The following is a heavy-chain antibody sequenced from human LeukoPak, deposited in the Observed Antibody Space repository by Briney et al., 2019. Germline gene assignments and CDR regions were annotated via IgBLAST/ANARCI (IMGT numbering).Heavy chain of an antibody. J-gene: IGHJ6*03. CDR2: IHRDGGMT. D-gene: IGHD2-15*01. CDR1: GSTFTGNS. Sequence: GGSLRLSCAASGSTFTGNSMHWVRQGPGKGLVWVARIHRDGGMTRYADSVEGRFTISRDNAKNTLYLQMNSLRAEDTAIYYCVRETGTIGYYMDVWGKGTTVTVSS. V-gene: IGHV3-74*01. CDR3: VRETGTIGYYMDV.